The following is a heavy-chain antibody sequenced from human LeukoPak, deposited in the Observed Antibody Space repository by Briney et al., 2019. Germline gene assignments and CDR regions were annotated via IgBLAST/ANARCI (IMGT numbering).Heavy chain of an antibody. D-gene: IGHD1-26*01. V-gene: IGHV3-53*01. Sequence: PGGSLRLSCAVSGFTVSSNYMSWGREPPAKGLECVSVIYIDCGTYYADYVTGRFTISRDNSKNTLYLQMNSLRAEDTAVYYCARTRVGMGAPYYFLYWGQGNLGTASS. J-gene: IGHJ4*02. CDR2: IYIDCGT. CDR1: GFTVSSNY. CDR3: ARTRVGMGAPYYFLY.